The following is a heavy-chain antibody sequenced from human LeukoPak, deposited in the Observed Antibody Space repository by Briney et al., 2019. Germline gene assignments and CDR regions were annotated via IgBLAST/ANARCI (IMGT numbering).Heavy chain of an antibody. CDR1: GFSFHYYA. V-gene: IGHV3-30-3*01. D-gene: IGHD6-19*01. Sequence: GGSLRLSCAASGFSFHYYAMHWVRQAPGKGLEWVAVISYDGTNEYYADSVKGRLTISRDNSKNTLYMQMNSLRADDTAVYYCAKDLAVAGTASGYWGQGTLVTVSS. J-gene: IGHJ4*02. CDR2: ISYDGTNE. CDR3: AKDLAVAGTASGY.